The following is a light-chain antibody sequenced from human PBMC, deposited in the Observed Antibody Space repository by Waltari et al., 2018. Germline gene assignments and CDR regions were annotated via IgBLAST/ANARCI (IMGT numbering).Light chain of an antibody. CDR3: QHYANLPPFT. CDR1: QDISNY. CDR2: DAT. Sequence: DILMTQSPPSLSASVGDRVTITCQASQDISNYLNWYQHKPSKAPKLLIHDATRLETVVSSRFRGSGSGTHFTFTITSLQPEDLATYYCQHYANLPPFTFGQGTKVEIK. J-gene: IGKJ2*01. V-gene: IGKV1-33*01.